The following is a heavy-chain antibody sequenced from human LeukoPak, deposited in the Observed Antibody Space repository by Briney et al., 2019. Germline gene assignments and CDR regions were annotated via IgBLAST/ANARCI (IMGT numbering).Heavy chain of an antibody. CDR2: IYRGGST. Sequence: GGSLRLSCAASGFTVSSNYVSWVRQAPGKGLEWVSTIYRGGSTYYADSVKGRFTISRDNSKNTVYLQINTLRVEDTAVYYCAREVLMGPRYFDYWGQGTLVTVSS. CDR1: GFTVSSNY. J-gene: IGHJ4*02. D-gene: IGHD3-10*01. CDR3: AREVLMGPRYFDY. V-gene: IGHV3-66*01.